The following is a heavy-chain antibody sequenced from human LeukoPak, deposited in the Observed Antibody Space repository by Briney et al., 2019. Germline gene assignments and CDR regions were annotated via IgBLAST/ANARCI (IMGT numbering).Heavy chain of an antibody. CDR2: ITPYNGNR. CDR3: ARCPLRRASMTTVTTDWFDP. D-gene: IGHD4-17*01. V-gene: IGHV1-18*01. CDR1: GYTFSSYG. J-gene: IGHJ5*02. Sequence: GASVKVSCKASGYTFSSYGISWVRQAPGQGLEWMGWITPYNGNRNYAHKLQGRVTMTTDTSTSTAYMELRSLRSDDTAVYYCARCPLRRASMTTVTTDWFDPWGQGTLVTVSS.